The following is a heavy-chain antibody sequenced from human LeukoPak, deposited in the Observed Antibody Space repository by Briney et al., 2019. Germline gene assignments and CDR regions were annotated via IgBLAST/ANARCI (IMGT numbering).Heavy chain of an antibody. D-gene: IGHD2-8*02. CDR2: IYAGGST. CDR1: GGSISRYY. J-gene: IGHJ4*02. Sequence: SETLSLTCTVSGGSISRYYWSWIRQPAGKGLEWIGRIYAGGSTAYNPSLKSRVAMSVDTSKNQVSLKVRSVTAADTAVYYCARDLGGQCTGVICYGIDHWGQGTLVTVSS. CDR3: ARDLGGQCTGVICYGIDH. V-gene: IGHV4-4*07.